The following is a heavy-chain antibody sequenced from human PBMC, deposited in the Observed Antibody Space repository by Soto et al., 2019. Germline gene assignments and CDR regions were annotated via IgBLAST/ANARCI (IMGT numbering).Heavy chain of an antibody. CDR2: IYWNDDK. D-gene: IGHD6-6*01. Sequence: QITLKESGPTLVKPTQTLTLTCTFSGFSLSTSGVGVGWIRHPPGKALEWLALIYWNDDKRYSPSLKSRVTITKDTSKNQVVLTMTNMDPVDTATHYCAHITSLHLVPHFAYWGQGTLVTVSS. CDR3: AHITSLHLVPHFAY. CDR1: GFSLSTSGVG. J-gene: IGHJ4*02. V-gene: IGHV2-5*01.